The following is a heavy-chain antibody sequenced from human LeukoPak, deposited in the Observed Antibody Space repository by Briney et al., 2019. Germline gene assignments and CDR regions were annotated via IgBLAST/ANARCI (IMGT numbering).Heavy chain of an antibody. V-gene: IGHV4-59*07. CDR2: IYYSGST. Sequence: SDTLSLTCTVSGGSISSYYWSWIRQPPGKGLEWIGYIYYSGSTNYNPSLKSRVTISVDTSKNQFSLKLSSVTAADTAVYYCARGRGYDSDYWGQGTLVTVSS. CDR1: GGSISSYY. D-gene: IGHD5-12*01. CDR3: ARGRGYDSDY. J-gene: IGHJ4*02.